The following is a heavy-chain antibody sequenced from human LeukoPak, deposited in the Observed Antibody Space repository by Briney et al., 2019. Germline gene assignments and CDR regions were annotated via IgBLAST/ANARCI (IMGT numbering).Heavy chain of an antibody. D-gene: IGHD6-13*01. CDR2: ISWNSGSI. Sequence: GGSLRLSCAASGFTFDDYAMHWVRQAPGKGLEWVSGISWNSGSIGYADSVKGRFTISRDNAKNSLYLQMNSLRAEDTASYYYAKDMGTLAAAHYGMDVWGQGTTVTVSS. V-gene: IGHV3-9*01. CDR1: GFTFDDYA. J-gene: IGHJ6*02. CDR3: AKDMGTLAAAHYGMDV.